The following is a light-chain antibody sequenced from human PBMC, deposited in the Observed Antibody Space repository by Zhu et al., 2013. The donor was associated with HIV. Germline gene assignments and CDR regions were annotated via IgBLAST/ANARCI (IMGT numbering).Light chain of an antibody. CDR1: TSNIGTNY. CDR3: SSYTSTSTVV. Sequence: QSVLTQPPSASGTPGQRVTISCSGSTSNIGTNYVYWYQQHPGKAPKLMIYEVSNRPSGVSNRFSGSKSGNTASLTISGLQAEDEADYYCSSYTSTSTVVFGGGTKLTVL. CDR2: EVS. V-gene: IGLV2-14*01. J-gene: IGLJ2*01.